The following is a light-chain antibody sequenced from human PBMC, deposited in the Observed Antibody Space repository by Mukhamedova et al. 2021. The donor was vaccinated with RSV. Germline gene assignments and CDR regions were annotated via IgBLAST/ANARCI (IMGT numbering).Light chain of an antibody. CDR3: LQYRDFPPT. Sequence: YQKKPRESPRLLIYWAYTRASGVPDRFSGSISGTNHTLTISSLQADDVAIYYCLQYRDFPPTFGQGTKVEIK. V-gene: IGKV4-1*01. CDR2: WAY. J-gene: IGKJ1*01.